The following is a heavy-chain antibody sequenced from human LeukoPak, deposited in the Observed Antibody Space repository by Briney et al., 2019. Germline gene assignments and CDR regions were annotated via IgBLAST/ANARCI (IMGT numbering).Heavy chain of an antibody. Sequence: SVKVSCKASGGTFSSYAISWVRQAPGQGLEWMGRIIPILGIANYAQKFQGRVTITADKSTSTAYMELSSLRSEDTAVYYCAAPGGDCSSTSCYTLPLDYWGQGTLVTVSS. CDR3: AAPGGDCSSTSCYTLPLDY. D-gene: IGHD2-2*02. CDR1: GGTFSSYA. V-gene: IGHV1-69*04. J-gene: IGHJ4*02. CDR2: IIPILGIA.